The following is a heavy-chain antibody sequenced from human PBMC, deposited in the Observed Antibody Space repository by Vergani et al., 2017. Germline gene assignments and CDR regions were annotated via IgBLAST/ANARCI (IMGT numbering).Heavy chain of an antibody. V-gene: IGHV3-43D*04. CDR2: ISWDGGST. D-gene: IGHD2-15*01. Sequence: EVQLLESGGDLVQPGGSLRLSCTASGFIFSTYAMHWVRQAPGKGLEWVSLISWDGGSTYYADSVKGRFTISRDNSKNTLYLQMKSLRPEDTAVYYCAKEGGGYCSGGTCYPEYWGQGTLVIVSS. CDR3: AKEGGGYCSGGTCYPEY. J-gene: IGHJ4*02. CDR1: GFIFSTYA.